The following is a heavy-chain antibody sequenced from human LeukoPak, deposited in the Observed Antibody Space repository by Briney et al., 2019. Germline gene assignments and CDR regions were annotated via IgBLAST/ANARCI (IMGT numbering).Heavy chain of an antibody. CDR2: ISHDERTK. CDR3: ARPSPPGDGYNPPDH. CDR1: GFNFDNFA. Sequence: GSLRLSCVVSGFNFDNFAMHWVRQPLGKGLEWVAVISHDERTKYYADSMKGRITISKDNSKNTLFLQMNNLRTEDTAVYFCARPSPPGDGYNPPDHWGQGTLVTVSS. V-gene: IGHV3-30*04. J-gene: IGHJ4*02. D-gene: IGHD5-24*01.